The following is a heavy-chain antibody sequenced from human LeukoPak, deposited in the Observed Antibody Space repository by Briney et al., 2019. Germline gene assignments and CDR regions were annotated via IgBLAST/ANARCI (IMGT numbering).Heavy chain of an antibody. D-gene: IGHD5-18*01. J-gene: IGHJ4*02. CDR3: AKEAGYNYAPLDY. V-gene: IGHV3-30*18. Sequence: PGRSLRLSCAASGFTFSAYGMNWVRQAPGKGLEWVAVVSADGSVKHYAGSVKGRFTGSRDNSRNTLYLQINSLRVEDTAVYYCAKEAGYNYAPLDYWGQGTLVTVTS. CDR1: GFTFSAYG. CDR2: VSADGSVK.